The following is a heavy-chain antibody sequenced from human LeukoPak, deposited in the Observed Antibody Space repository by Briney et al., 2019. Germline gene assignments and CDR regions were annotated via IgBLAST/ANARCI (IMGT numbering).Heavy chain of an antibody. D-gene: IGHD2-21*02. CDR3: ARDYCGGDCYYYFGMHV. V-gene: IGHV4-61*01. CDR1: GGSVSSRSYY. Sequence: SETLSLTCTVSGGSVSSRSYYWSWIRQPPGKGLEWIGYIFSSGDTKYHPSLKSRVTISIDTSRNQFSLKLRSVTAADTAVYYCARDYCGGDCYYYFGMHVWGQGTAVTVSS. J-gene: IGHJ6*02. CDR2: IFSSGDT.